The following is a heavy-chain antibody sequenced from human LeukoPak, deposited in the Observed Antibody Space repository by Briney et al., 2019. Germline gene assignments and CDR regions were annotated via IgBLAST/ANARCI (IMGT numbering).Heavy chain of an antibody. Sequence: SETLSLTCTVSGGSISSSAPYWGWIRQPPGKGLEWIGSISYSGTTYYNPSLKSRVTISVDTSKNQLSLKLSSVTAADTAVYYCARDHKRSGGIDPWGQGTLVTVSS. CDR2: ISYSGTT. CDR1: GGSISSSAPY. J-gene: IGHJ5*02. V-gene: IGHV4-39*07. CDR3: ARDHKRSGGIDP. D-gene: IGHD2-15*01.